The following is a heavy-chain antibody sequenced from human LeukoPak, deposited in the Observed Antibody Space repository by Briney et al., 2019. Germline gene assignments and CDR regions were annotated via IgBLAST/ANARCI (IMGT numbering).Heavy chain of an antibody. J-gene: IGHJ4*02. Sequence: GGSLRLSCAASGFTFSSDSMNWVRQAPGKGLEGVSSISSSSSYIYYADSVKGRFTISRDNAKNSLYLQMNSLRAEDTAVYYCARELGIAAAGTSIWGQGTLVTVSS. CDR1: GFTFSSDS. V-gene: IGHV3-21*01. CDR2: ISSSSSYI. CDR3: ARELGIAAAGTSI. D-gene: IGHD6-13*01.